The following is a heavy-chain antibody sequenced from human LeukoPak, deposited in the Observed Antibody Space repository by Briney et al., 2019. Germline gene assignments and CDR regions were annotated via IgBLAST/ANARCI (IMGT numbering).Heavy chain of an antibody. CDR1: GFTFSSYS. V-gene: IGHV3-21*01. CDR2: ISSSSSYI. Sequence: GGSLRLSCAASGFTFSSYSMNWVRQAPGKGLEWVSSISSSSSYIYYADSVKGRFTISRDNAKSSLYLQMNSLRAEDTAVYYCARDPTTVVTYYFDYWGQGTLVTVSS. D-gene: IGHD4-23*01. CDR3: ARDPTTVVTYYFDY. J-gene: IGHJ4*02.